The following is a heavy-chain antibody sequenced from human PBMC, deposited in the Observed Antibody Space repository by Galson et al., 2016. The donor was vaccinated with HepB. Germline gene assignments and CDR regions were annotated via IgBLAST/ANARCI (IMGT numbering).Heavy chain of an antibody. V-gene: IGHV4-59*01. CDR2: VSYSGGT. CDR1: GASITDYS. CDR3: AASSGRSWSGYLDN. D-gene: IGHD3-3*01. J-gene: IGHJ4*02. Sequence: ETLSLTCGISGASITDYSWAWIRQPPGKSLEWIGNVSYSGGTTYNTSLMSRVTMSADTAKNQFSLRLTSVTAAYTAVYFCAASSGRSWSGYLDNWGQRTQVIVSS.